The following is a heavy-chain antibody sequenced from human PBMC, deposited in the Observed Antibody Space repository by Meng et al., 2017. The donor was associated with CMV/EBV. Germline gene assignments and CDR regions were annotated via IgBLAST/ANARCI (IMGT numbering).Heavy chain of an antibody. J-gene: IGHJ5*02. V-gene: IGHV1-8*03. CDR1: GYTFSSYD. D-gene: IGHD2-2*01. CDR3: ARGLERGPYCSSTSCYENWFDP. Sequence: ASVQVSCKASGYTFSSYDINWVRQATGQRLEWMGWMNPNSGNTGYAQKFQGRVTITRNTSISTAYMELSSLRSEDTAVYYCARGLERGPYCSSTSCYENWFDPWGQGTLVTVSS. CDR2: MNPNSGNT.